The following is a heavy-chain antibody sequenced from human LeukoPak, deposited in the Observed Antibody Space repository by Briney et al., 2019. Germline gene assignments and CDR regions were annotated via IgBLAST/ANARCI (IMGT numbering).Heavy chain of an antibody. CDR1: GGSTTGYD. Sequence: SETLSLTCTVCGGSTTGYDWSWIRQPPGKGLEWIGCMYYSGSTNYNPSLKSRVTISVDTSKNQFSLKLSSVTAADTAVYYCAREGATTITMVRGVENAFDIWGQGTMVTVSS. V-gene: IGHV4-59*01. CDR2: MYYSGST. CDR3: AREGATTITMVRGVENAFDI. D-gene: IGHD3-10*01. J-gene: IGHJ3*02.